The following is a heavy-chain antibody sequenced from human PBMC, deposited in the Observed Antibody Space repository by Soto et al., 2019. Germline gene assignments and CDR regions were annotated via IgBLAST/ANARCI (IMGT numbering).Heavy chain of an antibody. CDR1: GGSISSSSYY. V-gene: IGHV4-39*07. J-gene: IGHJ6*02. Sequence: QLQLQESGPGLVKPSETLSLTCTVSGGSISSSSYYWGWTRQPPGKGLEWTGYVYSTGTTYYNPSLKSRVTISLDTSKNQISLILTSVTAADTAMYYCARRIVVVPDAPLHSYYYYALDVWGQGTTVTVSS. D-gene: IGHD2-2*01. CDR2: VYSTGTT. CDR3: ARRIVVVPDAPLHSYYYYALDV.